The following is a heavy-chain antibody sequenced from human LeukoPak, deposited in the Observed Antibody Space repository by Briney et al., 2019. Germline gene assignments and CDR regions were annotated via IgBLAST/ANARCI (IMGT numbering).Heavy chain of an antibody. V-gene: IGHV3-53*01. CDR2: IYSGGST. Sequence: GGSLRLSCTVSGFTVSSDSMSWVRQAPGKGLEWVSFIYSGGSTHYSDYAKGRFTISRDNSKNTLYLKMNSLRAEDTAVYYCARRAGAYSHPYDYWGQGTLVTVSS. CDR3: ARRAGAYSHPYDY. J-gene: IGHJ4*02. D-gene: IGHD4/OR15-4a*01. CDR1: GFTVSSDS.